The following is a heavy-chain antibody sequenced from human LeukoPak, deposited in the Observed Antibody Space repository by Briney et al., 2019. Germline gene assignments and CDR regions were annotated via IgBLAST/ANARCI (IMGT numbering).Heavy chain of an antibody. J-gene: IGHJ3*02. V-gene: IGHV4-4*07. CDR1: GGSISSYY. Sequence: SETLSLTCTVSGGSISSYYWSWIRQPAGKGLEWIGRIYTSGSTNYNPSLKSRVTMSVDTSKNQFSLKLSSVTAADTAVYYCARVVDCGGDCYLGAFDIWGQGTMVTVPS. CDR2: IYTSGST. CDR3: ARVVDCGGDCYLGAFDI. D-gene: IGHD2-21*01.